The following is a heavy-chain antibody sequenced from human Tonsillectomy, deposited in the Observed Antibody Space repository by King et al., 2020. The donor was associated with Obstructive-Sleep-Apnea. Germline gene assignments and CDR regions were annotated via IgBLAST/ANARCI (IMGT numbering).Heavy chain of an antibody. V-gene: IGHV3-30*04. D-gene: IGHD2/OR15-2a*01. CDR1: GFAFSFYT. Sequence: VQLVESGGGVVQPGRSLRLSCAASGFAFSFYTMYLVRQAPGKGLEWVALISYDGTENYYGDSVKGRFTISRHNYTAILYLQMNSLRAEDSAVYFCARDNFHANSLLYAMDVWGQGTTVTVSS. J-gene: IGHJ6*02. CDR3: ARDNFHANSLLYAMDV. CDR2: ISYDGTEN.